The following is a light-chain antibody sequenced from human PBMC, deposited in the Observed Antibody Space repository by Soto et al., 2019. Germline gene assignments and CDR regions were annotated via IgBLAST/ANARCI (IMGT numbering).Light chain of an antibody. V-gene: IGKV1-5*03. Sequence: DIQMTQSPSTLSASVGDRVTITFRASQSVANWLAWYQQKPGKAPKLLIYKASTLDSGVPSRFSASRSGTEFTHTISSLQPEDFATYGCQQYNSFLYTFGQGTKLEIK. CDR2: KAS. CDR1: QSVANW. J-gene: IGKJ2*01. CDR3: QQYNSFLYT.